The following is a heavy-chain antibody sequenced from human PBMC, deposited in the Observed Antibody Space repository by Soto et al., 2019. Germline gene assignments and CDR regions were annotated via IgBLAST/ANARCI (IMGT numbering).Heavy chain of an antibody. Sequence: SETLSLTCTVSGGSISSYYWSWIRQPPGKGLEWIGYIYYSGSTNYNPSLKSRVTISVDTSKNQFSLKLSSVTAADTAAYYCAGRYCTNGVCLELGYDAFDIWGQGTMVTVSS. CDR2: IYYSGST. J-gene: IGHJ3*02. V-gene: IGHV4-59*01. CDR1: GGSISSYY. CDR3: AGRYCTNGVCLELGYDAFDI. D-gene: IGHD2-8*01.